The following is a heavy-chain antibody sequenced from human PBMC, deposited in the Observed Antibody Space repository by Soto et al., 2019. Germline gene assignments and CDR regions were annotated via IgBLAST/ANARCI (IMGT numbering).Heavy chain of an antibody. Sequence: QVQLVQSGVEVKKPGASVKLSCKTYGYAFTNYGVNWVRQVSGQGLEWIGWISGYNRNTNYAQKFVAIVSMTTDTSANTAHMELRSLRSDVSCIYCCAQGRQWEALVYWGRGTLVTVSP. CDR2: ISGYNRNT. CDR3: AQGRQWEALVY. CDR1: GYAFTNYG. V-gene: IGHV1-18*01. D-gene: IGHD1-26*01. J-gene: IGHJ4*01.